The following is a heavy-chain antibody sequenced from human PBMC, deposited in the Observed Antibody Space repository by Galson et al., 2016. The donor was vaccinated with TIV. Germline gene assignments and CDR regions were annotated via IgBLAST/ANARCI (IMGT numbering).Heavy chain of an antibody. J-gene: IGHJ6*02. CDR3: ARRRAPRQSLYYGLDV. Sequence: ETLSLTCEVSGYSIRSGYYWGWIRQPPGKGLEWIGSIYYSGTTYYSPSLKSRVTMSADTANNQFSLRLTSVTAADTAVYFCARRRAPRQSLYYGLDVWGQGTTVVVSS. V-gene: IGHV4-38-2*01. CDR2: IYYSGTT. CDR1: GYSIRSGYY. D-gene: IGHD6-19*01.